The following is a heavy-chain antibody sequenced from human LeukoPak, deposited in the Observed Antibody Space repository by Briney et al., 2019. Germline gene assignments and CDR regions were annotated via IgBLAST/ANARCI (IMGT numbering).Heavy chain of an antibody. D-gene: IGHD6-13*01. V-gene: IGHV4-34*01. J-gene: IGHJ6*02. CDR1: GGSFSGYY. CDR2: INHSGST. CDR3: ARAQQLYYYYGMDV. Sequence: SETLSLTCAVYGGSFSGYYWSWIRQPPGKGLEWIGEINHSGSTNYTPSLKSRVTISVDTSKNQFSLKLSSVTAADTAVYYCARAQQLYYYYGMDVWGQGTTVTVSS.